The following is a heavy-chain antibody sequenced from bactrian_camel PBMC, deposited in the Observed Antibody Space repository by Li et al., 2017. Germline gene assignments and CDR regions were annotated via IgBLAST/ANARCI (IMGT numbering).Heavy chain of an antibody. CDR3: VMASGGWFGFWDY. Sequence: VQLVESGGGLVQPGDSLRVSCAVSGFTSSRAYMSWVRQAPGKGLEWVSSIYTDGTGPYYAEFVKGRLTVSSDNAKNMVYLQMNSLSAEDTALYYCVMASGGWFGFWDYWGQGTQVTVS. V-gene: IGHV3S7*01. D-gene: IGHD3*01. CDR2: IYTDGTGP. CDR1: GFTSSRAY. J-gene: IGHJ4*01.